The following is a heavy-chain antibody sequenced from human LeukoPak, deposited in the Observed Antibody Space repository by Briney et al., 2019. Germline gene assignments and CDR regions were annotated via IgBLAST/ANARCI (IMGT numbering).Heavy chain of an antibody. Sequence: GGSLRLSCAASGFSFTNYAMNWVRQAPGRGLEWVSFISASGTTTHYSDSVKGRFTISRDNSKNTLFLQINSLRAEDTAAYYCAKGAQFDFWSGYTLEYFDVWGKGTLVTVSS. CDR2: ISASGTTT. J-gene: IGHJ4*02. CDR3: AKGAQFDFWSGYTLEYFDV. D-gene: IGHD3-3*01. V-gene: IGHV3-23*01. CDR1: GFSFTNYA.